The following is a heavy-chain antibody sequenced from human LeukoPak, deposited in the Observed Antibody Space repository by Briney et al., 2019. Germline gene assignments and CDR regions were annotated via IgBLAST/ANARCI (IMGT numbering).Heavy chain of an antibody. D-gene: IGHD2-2*01. V-gene: IGHV4-4*02. CDR3: ARDPDIVVVPAATNDAFDI. Sequence: SGTLSLTCAVSGGSISSSNWWSWVRPPPGKGREWIGEIYNSGSTNYNPSLKSRVTISVDKSKNQFSLKLSSVTAADTAVYYCARDPDIVVVPAATNDAFDIWGQGTMVTVSS. CDR2: IYNSGST. J-gene: IGHJ3*02. CDR1: GGSISSSNW.